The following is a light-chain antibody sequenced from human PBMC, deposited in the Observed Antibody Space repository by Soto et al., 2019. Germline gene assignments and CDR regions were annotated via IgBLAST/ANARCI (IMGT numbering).Light chain of an antibody. V-gene: IGKV4-1*01. CDR2: WAS. Sequence: DIVMTQSPDSLAVSLGERATINCKSSQSVLSSSNNKNYLAWYHQKPGQPPKLLIYWASTRKYGVPDRFSGSGSGTDFTLTISSLQAEDVAVYYRQQSYSIPWTFGQGTKVEIK. CDR1: QSVLSSSNNKNY. CDR3: QQSYSIPWT. J-gene: IGKJ1*01.